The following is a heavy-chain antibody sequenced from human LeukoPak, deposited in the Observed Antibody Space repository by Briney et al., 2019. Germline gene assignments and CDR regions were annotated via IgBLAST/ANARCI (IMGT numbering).Heavy chain of an antibody. CDR2: IYYSGST. V-gene: IGHV4-39*01. D-gene: IGHD1-26*01. CDR3: ARHDVGEPFDY. J-gene: IGHJ4*02. Sequence: EWIGSIYYSGSTYYNPSLKSRVTISVDTSKNQFSLKLSSVTAADTAVYYCARHDVGEPFDYWGQGTLVTVSS.